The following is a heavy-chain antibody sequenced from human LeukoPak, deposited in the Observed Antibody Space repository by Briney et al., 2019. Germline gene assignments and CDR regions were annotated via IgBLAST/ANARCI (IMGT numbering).Heavy chain of an antibody. CDR3: ARDAYCSSTSCDDY. Sequence: SETLSLTCAVYGGAFSGYYWSWIRQPPGKGLEWIGEINHSGSTNYNPSLKSRVPISVDTSKNQFSLKLSSVTAADTAVYYCARDAYCSSTSCDDYWGQGTLVTVSS. D-gene: IGHD2-2*01. CDR1: GGAFSGYY. J-gene: IGHJ4*02. V-gene: IGHV4-34*01. CDR2: INHSGST.